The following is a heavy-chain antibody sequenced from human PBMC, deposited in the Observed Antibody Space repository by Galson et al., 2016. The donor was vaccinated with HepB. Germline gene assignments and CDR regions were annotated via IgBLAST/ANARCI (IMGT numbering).Heavy chain of an antibody. CDR1: GDSINSTNW. J-gene: IGHJ5*02. V-gene: IGHV4-4*02. D-gene: IGHD3-16*01. Sequence: ETLSLTCAISGDSINSTNWWSWVRHPPGKGLEWLGEIYRSGATNYNPSLKRRVIISLDKSKSQFSLKVRSVTAADTAVYYCARRLTTYDYAFGWFDPWGQGTLVTVSS. CDR2: IYRSGAT. CDR3: ARRLTTYDYAFGWFDP.